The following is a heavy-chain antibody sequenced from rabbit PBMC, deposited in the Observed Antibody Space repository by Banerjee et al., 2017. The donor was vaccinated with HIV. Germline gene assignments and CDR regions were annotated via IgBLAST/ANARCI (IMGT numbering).Heavy chain of an antibody. Sequence: QEQLEESGGDLVKPGGSLTLTCKASGFDFSSSYWICWVRQAPGKGLELIACIYGGKSGTTWYASWAKGRFTISKTSSPTVTLQMTSLTAADTATYFCARTYGANGDDYYFNGWGQGTLVTVS. CDR1: GFDFSSSYW. CDR3: ARTYGANGDDYYFNG. D-gene: IGHD2-1*01. J-gene: IGHJ3*01. CDR2: IYGGKSGTT. V-gene: IGHV1S45*01.